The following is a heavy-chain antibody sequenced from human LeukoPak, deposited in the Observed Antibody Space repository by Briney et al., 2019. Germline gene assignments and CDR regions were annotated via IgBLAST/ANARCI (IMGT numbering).Heavy chain of an antibody. CDR2: ISFNGRNK. D-gene: IGHD1-26*01. CDR3: ARDIWEDAVVGSTTVADY. Sequence: GGSLRLSCAASGFTLSNYAMHWVRQAPGEGLEWVATISFNGRNKYYAESVKGRFTISRDNPQNTLYLQMNSLRVDDTALYFCARDIWEDAVVGSTTVADYWGQGTLVTVSS. V-gene: IGHV3-30*04. CDR1: GFTLSNYA. J-gene: IGHJ4*02.